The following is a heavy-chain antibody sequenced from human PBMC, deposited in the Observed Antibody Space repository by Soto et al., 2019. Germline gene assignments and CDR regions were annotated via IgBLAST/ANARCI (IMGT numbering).Heavy chain of an antibody. CDR1: GFTFSSYA. V-gene: IGHV3-23*01. J-gene: IGHJ3*02. Sequence: EVQLLESGGGLVQPGGSLRLSCAASGFTFSSYAMSWVRQAPGKGLEWVSAISGSGGSTYYADSVKGRFTISRDNSKNTLYLQMNSLRAEDTAVYYCAKDRGGYCSSTSCYALAFDIWGQGTMVTVSS. CDR2: ISGSGGST. CDR3: AKDRGGYCSSTSCYALAFDI. D-gene: IGHD2-2*03.